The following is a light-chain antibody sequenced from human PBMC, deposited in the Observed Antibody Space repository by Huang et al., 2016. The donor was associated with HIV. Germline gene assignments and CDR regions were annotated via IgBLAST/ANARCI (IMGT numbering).Light chain of an antibody. V-gene: IGKV1-33*01. CDR1: RHIYSY. Sequence: DIQMTQSPSSLSASIGDRVTITCRASRHIYSYLNWYQHRPGKAPKLLSYDAANVEVGVPSRFSGSGSGRNFTLIISSLQPEDFATYYCQQYDSLPRTFGPGTKV. CDR3: QQYDSLPRT. J-gene: IGKJ3*01. CDR2: DAA.